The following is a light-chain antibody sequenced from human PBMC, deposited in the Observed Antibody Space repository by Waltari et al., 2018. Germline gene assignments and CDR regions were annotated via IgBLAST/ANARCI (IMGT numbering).Light chain of an antibody. CDR2: LNSDGSH. J-gene: IGLJ3*02. CDR3: QTWGTGIRWV. V-gene: IGLV4-69*01. CDR1: SGHSSYA. Sequence: QLVLTQSPSASASLGASVKLTCTLSSGHSSYAIAWHPQQPEKGPRYLMKLNSDGSHSKGDGIPDRFSGSSSGAERYLTISSLQSEDEADYYCQTWGTGIRWVFGGGTKLTVL.